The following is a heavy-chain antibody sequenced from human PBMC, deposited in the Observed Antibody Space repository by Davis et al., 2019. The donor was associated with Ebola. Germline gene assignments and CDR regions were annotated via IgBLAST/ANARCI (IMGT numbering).Heavy chain of an antibody. CDR2: ISAYNGNT. CDR1: GYSFTSYG. Sequence: ASVKVSCKASGYSFTSYGISWVRQAPGQGLEWMGWISAYNGNTNYAQKLQGRVTMTTDTSTSTAYMELRSLRSDDTAVYYCARDIRTYSSSWCGDYWGQGTLVTVSS. J-gene: IGHJ4*02. D-gene: IGHD6-13*01. V-gene: IGHV1-18*01. CDR3: ARDIRTYSSSWCGDY.